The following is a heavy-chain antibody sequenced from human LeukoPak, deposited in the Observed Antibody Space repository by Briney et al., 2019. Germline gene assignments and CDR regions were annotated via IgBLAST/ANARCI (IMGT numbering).Heavy chain of an antibody. CDR3: ARARNHQNWAIFGLVRAFDI. Sequence: PSQTLSLTCTVSGGSISSGDYYWSWIRQPPGKGLEWIGYIYYSGSTYYNPSLKSRVTISVDTSKNQFSLKLSSVTAADTAVYYCARARNHQNWAIFGLVRAFDIWGQGAMVTVSS. V-gene: IGHV4-30-4*08. J-gene: IGHJ3*02. D-gene: IGHD3-3*01. CDR1: GGSISSGDYY. CDR2: IYYSGST.